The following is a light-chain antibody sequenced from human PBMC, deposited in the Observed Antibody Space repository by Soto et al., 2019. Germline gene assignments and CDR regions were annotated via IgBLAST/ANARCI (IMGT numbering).Light chain of an antibody. V-gene: IGKV3-20*01. CDR3: KQYGKPPPND. Sequence: EIVLTQSPGTLSLSPGERATLSCRASQSVSSSYLAWYQQKPGQAPRVLIHGASSRATGIPDRFSGSGSGTDFTLTISRLEPEDFAVYFCKQYGKPPPNDFGQGTKVEIK. CDR2: GAS. J-gene: IGKJ2*01. CDR1: QSVSSSY.